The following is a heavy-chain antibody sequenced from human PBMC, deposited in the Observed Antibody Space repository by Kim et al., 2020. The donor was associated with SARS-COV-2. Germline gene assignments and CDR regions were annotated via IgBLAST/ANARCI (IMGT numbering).Heavy chain of an antibody. D-gene: IGHD5-12*01. CDR3: ARMLEGVATITLEDYYYYGMDV. CDR2: ISYDGSNK. CDR1: GFTFSSYA. J-gene: IGHJ6*02. Sequence: GGSLRLSCAASGFTFSSYAMHWVRQAPGKGLEWVAVISYDGSNKYYADSVKGRFTISRDNSKNTLYLQMNSLRAEDTAVYYCARMLEGVATITLEDYYYYGMDVWGQGTTVTVSS. V-gene: IGHV3-30*04.